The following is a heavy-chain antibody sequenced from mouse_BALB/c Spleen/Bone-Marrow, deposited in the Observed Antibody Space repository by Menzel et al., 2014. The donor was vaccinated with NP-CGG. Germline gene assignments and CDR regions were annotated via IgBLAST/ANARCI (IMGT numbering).Heavy chain of an antibody. Sequence: QVQLQQSWAEFVKPGASVKLSCKASGYTFTTYWMHWVKQRPGQGLEWIGQIDPSDCYTNYSQKFKGKATLTVDKSSSTACMQLSSLSSEDSAVYYCARGGDNYAWFPYWGQGTLVTVSA. V-gene: IGHV1-69*02. CDR2: IDPSDCYT. D-gene: IGHD1-3*01. CDR3: ARGGDNYAWFPY. J-gene: IGHJ3*01. CDR1: GYTFTTYW.